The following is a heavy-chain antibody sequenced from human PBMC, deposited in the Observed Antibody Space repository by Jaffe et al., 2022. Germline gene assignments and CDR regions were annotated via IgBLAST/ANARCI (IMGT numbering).Heavy chain of an antibody. Sequence: EVQLVESGGGLVKPGGSLRLSCAASGFTFSSYSMNWVRQAPGKGLEWVSSISSSSSYIYYADSVKGRFTISRDNAKNSLYLQMNSLRAEDTAVYYCARWGGHSGYDYDRRSATASGDYWGQGTLVTVSS. CDR1: GFTFSSYS. J-gene: IGHJ4*02. V-gene: IGHV3-21*01. CDR3: ARWGGHSGYDYDRRSATASGDY. CDR2: ISSSSSYI. D-gene: IGHD5-12*01.